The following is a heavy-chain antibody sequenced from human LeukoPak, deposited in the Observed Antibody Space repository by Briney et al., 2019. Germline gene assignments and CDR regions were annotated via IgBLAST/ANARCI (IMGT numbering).Heavy chain of an antibody. CDR2: IRYDGSNK. CDR1: GFTFSSYG. D-gene: IGHD2-2*01. Sequence: GGSLRLSCAASGFTFSSYGMHWIRQAPGEGLEWVAFIRYDGSNKYYADSVEGRFTISRDNSKNTLYLQMNSLRAEDTAVYYCARQGSSTSPLFQHWGQGTLVTVSS. CDR3: ARQGSSTSPLFQH. J-gene: IGHJ1*01. V-gene: IGHV3-30*02.